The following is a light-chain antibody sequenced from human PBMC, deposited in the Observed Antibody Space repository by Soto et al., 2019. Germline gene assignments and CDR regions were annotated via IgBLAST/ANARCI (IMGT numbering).Light chain of an antibody. Sequence: QSALTQPASVSGSPGQSITISCTGTSSDVGGYNYVSWYQQHPGKATKFMIYDVSNRPSGVSTRFSGSKSGNTASLTISWLQAEDEADYYCNSYTTSNNRQIVFGTGTKVTVL. J-gene: IGLJ1*01. V-gene: IGLV2-14*01. CDR2: DVS. CDR1: SSDVGGYNY. CDR3: NSYTTSNNRQIV.